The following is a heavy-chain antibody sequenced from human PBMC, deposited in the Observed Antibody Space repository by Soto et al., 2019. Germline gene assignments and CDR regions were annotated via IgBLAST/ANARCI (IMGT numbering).Heavy chain of an antibody. CDR1: GGSISSSSYY. V-gene: IGHV4-39*01. J-gene: IGHJ5*02. D-gene: IGHD4-17*01. CDR2: IYYSGST. Sequence: QLQLQESGPGLVKPSETLSLTCTVSGGSISSSSYYWGWIRQPPGKGLEWIGSIYYSGSTYYNPSLKSRVTISVDTSKNQFSLKLSSVSAADTAVYYCARSVTTLNWFDPWGQGTLVPVSS. CDR3: ARSVTTLNWFDP.